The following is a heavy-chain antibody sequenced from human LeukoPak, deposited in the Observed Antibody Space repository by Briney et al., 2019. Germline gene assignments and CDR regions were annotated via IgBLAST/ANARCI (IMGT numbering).Heavy chain of an antibody. Sequence: PSETLSLTCTVSGGSISSYYWSWIRQPAGKGLEWIGRIYTSGSTNYNPSLKSRVTMSVDTSKNQFSLKLSSVTAADTAVYYCARDYPDSSGYRYFDYWGQGTLVTVSS. CDR2: IYTSGST. CDR1: GGSISSYY. J-gene: IGHJ4*02. CDR3: ARDYPDSSGYRYFDY. D-gene: IGHD3-22*01. V-gene: IGHV4-4*07.